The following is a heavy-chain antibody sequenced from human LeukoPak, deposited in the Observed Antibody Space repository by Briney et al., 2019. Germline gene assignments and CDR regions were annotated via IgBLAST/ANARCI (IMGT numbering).Heavy chain of an antibody. V-gene: IGHV3-23*01. CDR1: GFTFSSYA. CDR2: ISGGGEAT. J-gene: IGHJ4*02. Sequence: PGGSLRLSCAASGFTFSSYAMSWVRQAPGRGLVWVSGISGGGEATYYADSVKGRFTISRDSSKSTLYLQMNSLRAEDTALYYCAKDHAYSTGLGNLDDWGQGTLVTVSS. CDR3: AKDHAYSTGLGNLDD. D-gene: IGHD6-19*01.